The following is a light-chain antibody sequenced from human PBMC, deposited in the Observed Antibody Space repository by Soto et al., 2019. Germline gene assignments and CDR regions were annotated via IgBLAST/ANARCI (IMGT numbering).Light chain of an antibody. J-gene: IGLJ1*01. V-gene: IGLV2-14*01. CDR2: EVS. Sequence: QSALTQRASVSGSPGQSITISCTGTSGDVGGYNYVSWYQQHPGKAPKLMIYEVSNRPSGVSNRFSGSKSGNTASLTISGLQAEDEADYYCSSYTSSSTLVFGTGTKLTVL. CDR1: SGDVGGYNY. CDR3: SSYTSSSTLV.